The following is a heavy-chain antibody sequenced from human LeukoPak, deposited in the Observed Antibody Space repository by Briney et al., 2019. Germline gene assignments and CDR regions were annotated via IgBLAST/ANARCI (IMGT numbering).Heavy chain of an antibody. Sequence: QPGGSLRLSCAASGFTFSGFAMSWVRQAPGKGLEWVSVVSGSGGSTYYADSVKGRFTVSRDNSKNTLYLQMNSLRAEDTAVYYCAKDVRGNGYYFDYWGQGTLVTVSS. V-gene: IGHV3-23*01. CDR1: GFTFSGFA. J-gene: IGHJ4*02. D-gene: IGHD3-10*02. CDR2: VSGSGGST. CDR3: AKDVRGNGYYFDY.